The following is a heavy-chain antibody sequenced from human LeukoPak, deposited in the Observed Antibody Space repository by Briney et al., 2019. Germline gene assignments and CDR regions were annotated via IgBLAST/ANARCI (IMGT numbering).Heavy chain of an antibody. CDR1: GGSFSGYY. J-gene: IGHJ4*02. CDR2: INHSGST. CDR3: ARGRTLAYDSSGYYPYGRRHYFDY. V-gene: IGHV4-34*01. Sequence: SETLSLTCAVYGGSFSGYYWSWIRQPPGKGLEWIGEINHSGSTNYNPSLKSRVTISVDTSKNQFSLKLSSVTAADTAVYYCARGRTLAYDSSGYYPYGRRHYFDYWGQGTLVTVSS. D-gene: IGHD3-22*01.